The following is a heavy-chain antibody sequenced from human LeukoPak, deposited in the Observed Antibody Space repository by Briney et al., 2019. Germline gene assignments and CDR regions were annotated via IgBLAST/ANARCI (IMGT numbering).Heavy chain of an antibody. J-gene: IGHJ4*02. CDR2: ISAYNGNT. V-gene: IGHV1-18*01. CDR1: GYTLTELS. CDR3: ARDPKIVGATPLDY. Sequence: ASVKVSCKVSGYTLTELSMHWVRQAPGKGLEWMGWISAYNGNTNYAQKLQGRVTMTTDTSTSTAYMELRSLRSDDTAVYYCARDPKIVGATPLDYWGQGTLVTVSS. D-gene: IGHD1-26*01.